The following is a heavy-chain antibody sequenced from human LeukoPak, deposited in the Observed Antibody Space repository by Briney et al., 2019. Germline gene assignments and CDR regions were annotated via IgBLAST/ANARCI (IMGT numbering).Heavy chain of an antibody. CDR2: INSDGSST. J-gene: IGHJ4*02. CDR3: AKPRDSGSYFAASDY. V-gene: IGHV3-74*01. CDR1: GFTFSSYW. Sequence: GGSLRLSCAASGFTFSSYWMHWVRQAPGKGLVWVSRINSDGSSTTYADSVKGRFTISRDNSKNTLYLQMNSLRAEDTAVYYCAKPRDSGSYFAASDYWGQGTLVTVSS. D-gene: IGHD1-26*01.